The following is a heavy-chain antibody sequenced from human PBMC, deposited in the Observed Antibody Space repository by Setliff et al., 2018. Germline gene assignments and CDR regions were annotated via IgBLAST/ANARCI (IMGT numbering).Heavy chain of an antibody. V-gene: IGHV4-4*07. D-gene: IGHD2-8*02. CDR1: GGSISSYY. CDR2: IYTSGST. Sequence: SETLSLTCTVSGGSISSYYWSWIRQPAGKGLEWIGRIYTSGSTNYNPSLKSRVTISMDTSKNQFSLKVSSVTAADTAVYYCARDTDGPPYFDYWGQGTLVTVSS. CDR3: ARDTDGPPYFDY. J-gene: IGHJ4*02.